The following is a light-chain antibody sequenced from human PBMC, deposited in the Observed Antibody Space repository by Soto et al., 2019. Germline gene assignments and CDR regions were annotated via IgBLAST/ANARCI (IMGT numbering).Light chain of an antibody. J-gene: IGKJ1*01. V-gene: IGKV1-5*03. CDR3: QQYNTYPT. Sequence: DIQMTQSPSTLSASVGDRVTITCRASQSISNWLAWYQQKPGKAPKLLIYKASSLKSGVPSRFSASGSGTEFTLTISSLQPDDFATYYCQQYNTYPTFGQGTKVEIK. CDR1: QSISNW. CDR2: KAS.